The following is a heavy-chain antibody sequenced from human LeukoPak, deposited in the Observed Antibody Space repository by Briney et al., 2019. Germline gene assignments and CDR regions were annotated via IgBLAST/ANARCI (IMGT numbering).Heavy chain of an antibody. J-gene: IGHJ3*02. Sequence: GGSLRLSCAASGFTFSSNYMSWVRQAPGKGLEWVSVIYSGGSTYYSDSVKGRFTISRDNSKNTLYLQMNSLRAEDTAVYYCARPQTTASWDAFDIWGQGTMVTVSS. V-gene: IGHV3-66*04. CDR1: GFTFSSNY. CDR2: IYSGGST. D-gene: IGHD4-17*01. CDR3: ARPQTTASWDAFDI.